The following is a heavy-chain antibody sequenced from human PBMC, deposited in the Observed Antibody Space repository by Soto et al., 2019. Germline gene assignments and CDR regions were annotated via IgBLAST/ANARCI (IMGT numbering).Heavy chain of an antibody. Sequence: QVQLVQSGAEVKKPGSSVKVSCKASGGTFSSYAISWVRQAPGQGLEWMGGMIPIFGTANHAQKFQVRVNITADESTSAAYMELSSLRSEDTSVYYCARAGRWLQDWYWDICGQGTMVTFSS. V-gene: IGHV1-69*01. CDR2: MIPIFGTA. D-gene: IGHD2-21*01. J-gene: IGHJ3*02. CDR1: GGTFSSYA. CDR3: ARAGRWLQDWYWDI.